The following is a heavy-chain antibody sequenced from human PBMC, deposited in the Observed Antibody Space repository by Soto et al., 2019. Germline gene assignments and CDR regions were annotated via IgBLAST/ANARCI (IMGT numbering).Heavy chain of an antibody. CDR1: GGSFSGYY. Sequence: SETLSLTCAVYGGSFSGYYWSWIRQPPGKGLEWIGEINHSGSTNYNPSLKSRVTISVDTSKNQFSLKLSSVTAADTAVYYCAREFRVGYLDWLPPGAYGMDVWGQGTTVTVSS. D-gene: IGHD3-9*01. J-gene: IGHJ6*02. CDR2: INHSGST. CDR3: AREFRVGYLDWLPPGAYGMDV. V-gene: IGHV4-34*01.